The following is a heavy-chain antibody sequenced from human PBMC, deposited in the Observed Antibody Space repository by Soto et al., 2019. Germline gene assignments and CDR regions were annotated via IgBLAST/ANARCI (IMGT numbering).Heavy chain of an antibody. V-gene: IGHV4-30-4*01. D-gene: IGHD4-4*01. CDR1: GGSTSSGAYY. J-gene: IGHJ4*02. Sequence: PSETLSLTCTVSGGSTSSGAYYWSWVRQPPGKGLEWIGYIYYSGSTYYNPPLKSRVTISVDTSKNQFSLKLSSVAAADTAVYYCARGPRTVTYFDYWGQGTLVTVSS. CDR2: IYYSGST. CDR3: ARGPRTVTYFDY.